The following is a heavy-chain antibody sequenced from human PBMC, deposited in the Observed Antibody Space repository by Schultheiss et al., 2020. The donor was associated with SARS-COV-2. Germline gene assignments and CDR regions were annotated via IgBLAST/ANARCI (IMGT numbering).Heavy chain of an antibody. D-gene: IGHD6-13*01. J-gene: IGHJ4*02. CDR1: GGSISSSNW. Sequence: GSLRLSCAVSGGSISSSNWWSWVRQPPGKGLEWIGEIYHSGSTNYNPSLKSRVTISVDKSKNQFSLKLSSVTAADTAVYYCARQGIAAAGDYWGQGTLVTVSS. V-gene: IGHV4-4*02. CDR2: IYHSGST. CDR3: ARQGIAAAGDY.